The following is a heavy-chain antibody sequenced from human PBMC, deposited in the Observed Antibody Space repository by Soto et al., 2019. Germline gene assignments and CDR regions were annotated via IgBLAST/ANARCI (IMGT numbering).Heavy chain of an antibody. CDR3: AASCVGCGGFNYYGMDV. Sequence: QVQLQESGPGLVKPSQTLSLTCTVSGGSISSGGYYWSWIRQHPGKGLERIGYIYYSGSTYYNPSRKSRVTISVDTSKNQFSLKLSSVTAADTAVYYCAASCVGCGGFNYYGMDVWGQGTTVTVSS. J-gene: IGHJ6*02. CDR1: GGSISSGGYY. CDR2: IYYSGST. D-gene: IGHD2-21*01. V-gene: IGHV4-31*03.